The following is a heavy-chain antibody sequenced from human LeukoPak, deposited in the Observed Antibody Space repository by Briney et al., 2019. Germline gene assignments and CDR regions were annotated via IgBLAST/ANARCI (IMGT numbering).Heavy chain of an antibody. Sequence: ASVKVSCKASGYTFSNHYLQWVRQAPGHGIEWMGVISPSGDSTTYAQKFQGRVTMTRDTSTNIVYMELSSLRSEDTAVYYCASEIAMTGYFDYWGQGTLVTVSS. V-gene: IGHV1-46*01. CDR2: ISPSGDST. J-gene: IGHJ4*02. D-gene: IGHD6-19*01. CDR3: ASEIAMTGYFDY. CDR1: GYTFSNHY.